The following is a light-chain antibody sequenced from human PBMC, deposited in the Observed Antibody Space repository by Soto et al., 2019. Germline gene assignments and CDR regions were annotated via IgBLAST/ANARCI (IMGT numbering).Light chain of an antibody. Sequence: QSALTQPASVSGSPGQSITISCTGTSSDVGGYNYVSWYQQHPGKAPKLMIYEVSNRPSGVSNRFSGSKSGNTASLTISGLQAEDEADYYCSSYTCSSTSVFGTGTKLTVL. V-gene: IGLV2-14*01. CDR3: SSYTCSSTSV. CDR1: SSDVGGYNY. CDR2: EVS. J-gene: IGLJ1*01.